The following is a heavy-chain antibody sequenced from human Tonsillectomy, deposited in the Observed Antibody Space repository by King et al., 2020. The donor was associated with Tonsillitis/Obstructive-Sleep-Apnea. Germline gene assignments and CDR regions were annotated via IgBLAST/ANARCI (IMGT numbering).Heavy chain of an antibody. V-gene: IGHV3-33*01. CDR2: IWYDGSNK. J-gene: IGHJ3*02. Sequence: QLVQSGGGVVQPGRSLRLSCAASGFTFNNYGMHWVRQAPGRGLEWVALIWYDGSNKYYADSVKGRFTISRDNSKNTLYLQMNSLRAEDSAVYYCASGSANWNPSYGFDIWGQGTVVTVSS. CDR1: GFTFNNYG. D-gene: IGHD1-1*01. CDR3: ASGSANWNPSYGFDI.